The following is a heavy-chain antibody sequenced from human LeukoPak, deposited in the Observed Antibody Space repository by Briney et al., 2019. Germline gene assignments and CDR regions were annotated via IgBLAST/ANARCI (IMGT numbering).Heavy chain of an antibody. CDR1: GFTFDDYA. CDR3: EKDRISLINWTDAGFDY. D-gene: IGHD1-20*01. V-gene: IGHV3-9*01. J-gene: IGHJ4*03. CDR2: ISWNSGSI. Sequence: GGSLRLSCAASGFTFDDYAMHWVRQAPGKGLEWVSGISWNSGSIGYADSVKGRFTISRDNAKNSLYLQMNSLRAEDTALYYCEKDRISLINWTDAGFDYWGKGPLSPSPQ.